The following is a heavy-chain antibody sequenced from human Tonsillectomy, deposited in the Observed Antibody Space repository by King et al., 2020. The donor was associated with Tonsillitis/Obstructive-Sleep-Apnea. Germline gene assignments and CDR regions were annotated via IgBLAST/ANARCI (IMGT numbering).Heavy chain of an antibody. CDR3: ARDVSDTVPRRAWWFDP. V-gene: IGHV1-46*01. D-gene: IGHD5/OR15-5a*01. Sequence: QLVQSGAEVKKPGASVKVSCKASGYTFTAHYIHWVRQAPGQGLEWMGIINASGGSTSYTQKFQGRVTMTRDTSTSTVYMELSSLRFEDTAVYYCARDVSDTVPRRAWWFDPWGQGTLVTVSP. J-gene: IGHJ5*02. CDR1: GYTFTAHY. CDR2: INASGGST.